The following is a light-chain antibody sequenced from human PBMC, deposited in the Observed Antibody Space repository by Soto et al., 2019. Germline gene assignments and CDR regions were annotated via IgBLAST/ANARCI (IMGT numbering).Light chain of an antibody. Sequence: DIVLTQSPYSLAVSLGERATINCKSSQSVLYSSNNQNYVAWFQQKPGQPPKLLIYWASTRESGVPDRFSGSASGTDFTLTISSLQAEDVAVYYCQQYYLLPLTFGGGTKVDIK. CDR1: QSVLYSSNNQNY. CDR2: WAS. CDR3: QQYYLLPLT. V-gene: IGKV4-1*01. J-gene: IGKJ4*01.